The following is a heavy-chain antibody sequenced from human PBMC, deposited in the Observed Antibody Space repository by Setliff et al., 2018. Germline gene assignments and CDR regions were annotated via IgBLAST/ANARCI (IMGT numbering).Heavy chain of an antibody. Sequence: PSETLSLTCTVPGASITNINYYWGLIRQPPGKGLEWIGSIFYSASTNYNPSLKSRVTISVDTSKNQFSLKVTSVTAADTAVYFCARGRNVAARLFDSWGQGTLVTVSS. CDR3: ARGRNVAARLFDS. CDR1: GASITNINYY. V-gene: IGHV4-39*07. D-gene: IGHD6-6*01. CDR2: IFYSAST. J-gene: IGHJ4*02.